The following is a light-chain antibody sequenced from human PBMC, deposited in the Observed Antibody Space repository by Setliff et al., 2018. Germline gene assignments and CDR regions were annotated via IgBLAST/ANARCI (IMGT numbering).Light chain of an antibody. CDR3: SSHTTSSTWV. Sequence: QSALAQPASVSESPGQSITISCTGTSRDVSAHDFVSWYQQRPGKAPKLIIYDVNNRPSGVSNRFSGSKSGNTASLTISGLQAEDDADYYCSSHTTSSTWVFGGGTKVTVL. CDR2: DVN. J-gene: IGLJ3*02. V-gene: IGLV2-14*03. CDR1: SRDVSAHDF.